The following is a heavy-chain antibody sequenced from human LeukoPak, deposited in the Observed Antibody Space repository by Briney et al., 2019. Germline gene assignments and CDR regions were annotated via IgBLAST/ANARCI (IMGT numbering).Heavy chain of an antibody. CDR2: IYYSGST. CDR3: ARDYGGNSGGAFDI. Sequence: PSETLSLTCTVSGGSISSYYWSWIRQPPGKGLEWIGYIYYSGSTNYNPSLKSRVTISVDTSKNQFSLKLSSVTAADTAVYYCARDYGGNSGGAFDIWGQGTMVTVSS. D-gene: IGHD4-23*01. V-gene: IGHV4-59*12. J-gene: IGHJ3*02. CDR1: GGSISSYY.